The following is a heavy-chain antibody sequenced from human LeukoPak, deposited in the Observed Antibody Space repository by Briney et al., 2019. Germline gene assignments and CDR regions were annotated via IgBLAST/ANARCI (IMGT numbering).Heavy chain of an antibody. J-gene: IGHJ5*02. V-gene: IGHV3-30*04. D-gene: IGHD6-19*01. Sequence: GGSLRLSCAASGFSFSHYAIHWVRQAPGKGLEWVSLISSNGGNKYYADSVKGRFTIDRDNSKNTVYLQMNSLRADDTAVYYCARNIAVTNWFDPWGQGTLVTVSS. CDR2: ISSNGGNK. CDR1: GFSFSHYA. CDR3: ARNIAVTNWFDP.